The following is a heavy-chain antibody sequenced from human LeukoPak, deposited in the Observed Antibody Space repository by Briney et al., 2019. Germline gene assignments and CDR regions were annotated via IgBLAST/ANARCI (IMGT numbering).Heavy chain of an antibody. CDR1: GFIFSSDD. J-gene: IGHJ4*02. CDR3: AKSVVVITFRFDD. D-gene: IGHD2-15*01. V-gene: IGHV3-33*05. CDR2: IQSNGRNK. Sequence: GGSLRLSCAASGFIFSSDDMHWVRQAPGKGLEWVAGIQSNGRNKYYVDSVKGRFTISRDNSKNMVYLQMNSLRADDTAVYYCAKSVVVITFRFDDWGQGALVTVSS.